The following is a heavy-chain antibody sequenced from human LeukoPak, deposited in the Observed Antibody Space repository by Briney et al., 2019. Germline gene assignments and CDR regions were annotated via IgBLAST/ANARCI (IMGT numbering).Heavy chain of an antibody. CDR1: GFSFTSYA. CDR2: IRYDGTDK. D-gene: IGHD2-21*02. Sequence: GGSLRLSCAASGFSFTSYAMNWVRQAPGKGLEWVAFIRYDGTDKYYADSVKGRFTISRDNAKNSLYLQMNSLRAEDTAVYYCARDQPSYCGGDCYPKFDYWGQGTLVTVSS. CDR3: ARDQPSYCGGDCYPKFDY. V-gene: IGHV3-30*02. J-gene: IGHJ4*02.